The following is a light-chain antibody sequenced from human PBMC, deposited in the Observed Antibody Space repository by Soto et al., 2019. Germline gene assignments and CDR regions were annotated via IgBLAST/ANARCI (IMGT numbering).Light chain of an antibody. CDR2: SAS. CDR1: QNIHIY. J-gene: IGKJ5*01. Sequence: DIQMTQTPSSLSASVGDRVTITCRASQNIHIYLNWYQQKPGKAPKLLIYSASNLQTGAPSRFSGSWSGTDFTLTIAGLQPEDFATYYCQQSSKTLITFGQGTRLDIK. CDR3: QQSSKTLIT. V-gene: IGKV1-39*01.